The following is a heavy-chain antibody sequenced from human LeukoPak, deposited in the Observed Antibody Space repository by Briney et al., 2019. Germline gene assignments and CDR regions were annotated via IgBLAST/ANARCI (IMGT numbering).Heavy chain of an antibody. Sequence: WAAVKVSCKASGYTFTIHGISWVRQAPGQGLEWMGGIIPIFGTANYAQKFQGRVTITADKSTSTAYMELSSLRSEDTAVYYCARAEVGATTAAFDYWGQGTLVTVSS. J-gene: IGHJ4*02. D-gene: IGHD1-26*01. CDR1: GYTFTIHG. CDR2: IIPIFGTA. V-gene: IGHV1-69*06. CDR3: ARAEVGATTAAFDY.